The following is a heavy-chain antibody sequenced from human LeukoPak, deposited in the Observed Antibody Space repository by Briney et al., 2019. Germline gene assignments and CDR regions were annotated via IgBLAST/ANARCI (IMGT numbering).Heavy chain of an antibody. V-gene: IGHV3-23*01. CDR1: GFTFSSYA. J-gene: IGHJ5*02. D-gene: IGHD6-13*01. CDR2: ISGSGGST. CDR3: AKDHRSFHGTTEFDP. Sequence: PGGSLRLSCAASGFTFSSYAMSWVRQAPGKGLEWVSTISGSGGSTYYADSVKGRFTISRDNSKNTLYLKMNSLRAEDTAVYYCAKDHRSFHGTTEFDPWGQGTLVTVSS.